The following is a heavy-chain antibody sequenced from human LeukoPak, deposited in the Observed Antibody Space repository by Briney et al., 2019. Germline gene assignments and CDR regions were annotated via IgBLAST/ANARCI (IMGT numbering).Heavy chain of an antibody. CDR1: GFTFSSYA. V-gene: IGHV3-30*18. J-gene: IGHJ2*01. CDR3: AKALSQWELSHFDL. D-gene: IGHD1-26*01. Sequence: GGSLRLSCAASGFTFSSYAMSWVRQAPGKGLEGVAVISYDGSNKYYADSVKGRFTISRDNSKNTLYLQMNSLRAEDTAVYYCAKALSQWELSHFDLWGRGTLVTVSS. CDR2: ISYDGSNK.